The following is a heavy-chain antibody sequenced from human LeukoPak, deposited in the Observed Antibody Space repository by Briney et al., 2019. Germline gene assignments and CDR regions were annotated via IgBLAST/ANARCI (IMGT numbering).Heavy chain of an antibody. CDR2: IWYDGSNK. CDR3: ARAHLYYDFWSGYQDY. J-gene: IGHJ4*02. CDR1: GFTFSSYG. Sequence: GGSLRLSCAASGFTFSSYGMHWVRQAPGKGLEWVAVIWYDGSNKYYADSVKGRFTISRDNSKNTLCLQMNSLRAEDTAVYYCARAHLYYDFWSGYQDYWGQGTLVTVSS. V-gene: IGHV3-33*01. D-gene: IGHD3-3*01.